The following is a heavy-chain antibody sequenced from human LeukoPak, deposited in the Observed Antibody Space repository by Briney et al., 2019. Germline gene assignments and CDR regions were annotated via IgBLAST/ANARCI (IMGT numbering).Heavy chain of an antibody. D-gene: IGHD2-15*01. CDR2: IRHDESNK. Sequence: GGSLGLACVASGFTFSSYGMHWVRQAPGKGLEWVAFIRHDESNKFYADSVKGRFTISRDNSKNTLYLQMSSLRAEDTALYYCAKQMVERQQDYYMDVWGKGTSVTVSS. CDR3: AKQMVERQQDYYMDV. V-gene: IGHV3-30*02. CDR1: GFTFSSYG. J-gene: IGHJ6*03.